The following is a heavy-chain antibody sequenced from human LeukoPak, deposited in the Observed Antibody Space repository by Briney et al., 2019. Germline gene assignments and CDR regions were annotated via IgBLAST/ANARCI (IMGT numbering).Heavy chain of an antibody. Sequence: PGGSLRLSCAASGFTFSSYAMSWVRQAPGKGLEWVSAISGSGGSTYYADSVKGRFTISRDNSKNTLYLQMNSLRAEDTAVYYRAKDHAPHYYDSSGSLDYWGQGTLVTVSS. CDR2: ISGSGGST. V-gene: IGHV3-23*01. CDR3: AKDHAPHYYDSSGSLDY. CDR1: GFTFSSYA. D-gene: IGHD3-22*01. J-gene: IGHJ4*02.